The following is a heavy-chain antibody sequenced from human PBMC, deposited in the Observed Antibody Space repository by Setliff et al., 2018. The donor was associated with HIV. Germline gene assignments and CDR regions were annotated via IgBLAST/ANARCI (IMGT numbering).Heavy chain of an antibody. J-gene: IGHJ2*01. D-gene: IGHD1-26*01. CDR1: GGSISSFY. CDR2: IYYSGFT. Sequence: PSETLSLTCTVSGGSISSFYWSWIRQPPGKGLEWIGYIYYSGFTSVGPDTSKNQLSLNLSSVTAADTAVYYCARAAYSGTYLWEPATDLWGRGTLVTVSS. CDR3: ARAAYSGTYLWEPATDL. V-gene: IGHV4-59*08.